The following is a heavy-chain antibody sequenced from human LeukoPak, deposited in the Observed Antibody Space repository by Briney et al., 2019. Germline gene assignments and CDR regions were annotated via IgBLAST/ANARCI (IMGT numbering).Heavy chain of an antibody. CDR3: ARAWVS. CDR1: GFTFSSYW. V-gene: IGHV3-7*04. J-gene: IGHJ5*02. CDR2: IKQDGSEK. Sequence: SGGSLRLSCAGSGFTFSSYWMNWVRRAPGKGLEWVANIKQDGSEKYYVDSVKGRFTISRDNAKNSLYLQMDSLRAEDTAVYYCARAWVSWGQGTLVTVSS.